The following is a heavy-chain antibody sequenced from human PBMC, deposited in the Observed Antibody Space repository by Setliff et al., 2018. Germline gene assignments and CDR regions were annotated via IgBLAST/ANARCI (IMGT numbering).Heavy chain of an antibody. Sequence: ASVKVSCKASAYSFTNYGITWVRQAPGQGLEWMGWISAYDGNTRFAQNIQGRVTLTTDTPTSTAYMELRSLRSDDTAVYYCARSPPNRGFGSGWYGDFWGQGTPVT. CDR2: ISAYDGNT. D-gene: IGHD6-19*01. J-gene: IGHJ4*02. CDR1: AYSFTNYG. CDR3: ARSPPNRGFGSGWYGDF. V-gene: IGHV1-18*01.